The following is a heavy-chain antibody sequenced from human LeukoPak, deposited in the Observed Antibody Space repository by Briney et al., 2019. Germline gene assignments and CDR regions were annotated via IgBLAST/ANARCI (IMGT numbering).Heavy chain of an antibody. CDR2: INGNGGST. CDR1: GFTFSDYA. D-gene: IGHD3-10*01. J-gene: IGHJ5*01. Sequence: GGSLRLSCAASGFTFSDYAMNWVRQAPGKGLEWVSSINGNGGSTYYAESVKGRFTISRDNAKNTVYLQMNSLRVDDTAIYFCTRAITYFYGSVTYDWFESWGQGSRVTVSS. V-gene: IGHV3-23*01. CDR3: TRAITYFYGSVTYDWFES.